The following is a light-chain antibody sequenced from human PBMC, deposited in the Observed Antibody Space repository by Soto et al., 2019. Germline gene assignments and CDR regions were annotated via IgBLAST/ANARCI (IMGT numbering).Light chain of an antibody. J-gene: IGKJ5*01. Sequence: DIQMTQSPSSVSASVGDRVTITCRASQGINKWLAWYQQKPGKAPRLLIAAAVNLQTGVPSRFSGSGAGTDFTLTISSLQSEDFATYSCQQGNSFPITFGQGTRLEIK. V-gene: IGKV1-12*01. CDR3: QQGNSFPIT. CDR2: AAV. CDR1: QGINKW.